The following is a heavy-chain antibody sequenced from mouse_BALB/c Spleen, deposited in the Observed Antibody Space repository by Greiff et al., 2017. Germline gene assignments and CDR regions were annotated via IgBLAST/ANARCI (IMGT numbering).Heavy chain of an antibody. CDR3: ARYEYGNAMDY. Sequence: EVKLVESGGGLVQPGGSRKLSCAASGFTFSSFGMHWVRQAPEKGLEWVAYISSGSSTIYYADTVKGRSTISRDNPKNTLFLQMTSLRSEDTAMYYCARYEYGNAMDYWGQGTSVTVSS. V-gene: IGHV5-17*02. CDR1: GFTFSSFG. CDR2: ISSGSSTI. D-gene: IGHD2-10*02. J-gene: IGHJ4*01.